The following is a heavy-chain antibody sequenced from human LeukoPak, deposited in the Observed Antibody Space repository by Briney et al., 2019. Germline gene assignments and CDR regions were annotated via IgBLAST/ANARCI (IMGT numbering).Heavy chain of an antibody. D-gene: IGHD3-10*01. Sequence: GASVKVSCKASGYTFTGYYMHWVRQAPGQGLEWMGWINPNSGGTNYAQKFQGRVTMTRDTSISTAYMELSRLRSDDMAVYYCARVGNRMVRGVIHNWFDPWGQGTLVTVSS. V-gene: IGHV1-2*02. CDR3: ARVGNRMVRGVIHNWFDP. J-gene: IGHJ5*02. CDR1: GYTFTGYY. CDR2: INPNSGGT.